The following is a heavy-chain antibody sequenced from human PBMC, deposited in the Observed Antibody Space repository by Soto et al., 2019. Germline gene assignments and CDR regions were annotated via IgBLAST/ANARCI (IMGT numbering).Heavy chain of an antibody. V-gene: IGHV4-61*01. Sequence: QVQLQESGPGLVKPAETLSLSCTVSGDAISSGSYYWIWIRQPPGKGLEWIGYIYYTGSANYNTSLRSRVNISVDTSKNQFSLRLNSVTAADTAKYFCASLDSSGQLEYWGQGSPVIVST. J-gene: IGHJ4*02. CDR3: ASLDSSGQLEY. CDR2: IYYTGSA. CDR1: GDAISSGSYY. D-gene: IGHD3-22*01.